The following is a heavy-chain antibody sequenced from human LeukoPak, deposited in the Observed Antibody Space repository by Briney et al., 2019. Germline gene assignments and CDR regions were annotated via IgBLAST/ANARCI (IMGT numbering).Heavy chain of an antibody. Sequence: SGGSLRLSCAASGFTFSSYSMNWVRQAPGKGLEWVSSISSSSSYIYYADSVKGRFTISRDNAKNSLYLQMNSLRAEDTAVYYCARGRREQQLVLVPDAFDIWGQGTMVTVSS. V-gene: IGHV3-21*01. CDR3: ARGRREQQLVLVPDAFDI. CDR2: ISSSSSYI. CDR1: GFTFSSYS. J-gene: IGHJ3*02. D-gene: IGHD6-13*01.